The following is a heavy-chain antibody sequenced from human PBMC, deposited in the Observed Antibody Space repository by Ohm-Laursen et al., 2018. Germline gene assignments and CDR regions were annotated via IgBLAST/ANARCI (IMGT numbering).Heavy chain of an antibody. Sequence: SLRLSCSASGFTFSSYAMSWVRQAPGKGLEWVSAISGSGGSTYYADSVKGRFTISRDNSKNTLYLQMNSLRAEDTAVYYCAKAPEAVAGTIDYWGQGTLVTVSS. CDR3: AKAPEAVAGTIDY. CDR1: GFTFSSYA. J-gene: IGHJ4*02. CDR2: ISGSGGST. V-gene: IGHV3-23*01. D-gene: IGHD6-19*01.